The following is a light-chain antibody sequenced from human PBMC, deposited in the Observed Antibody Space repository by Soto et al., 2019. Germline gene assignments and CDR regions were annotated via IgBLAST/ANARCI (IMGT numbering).Light chain of an antibody. Sequence: EIVMTQSPATLSVSPGEGATLSCKASQNVYNNLAWYQQRPGQPPRLLIYDASTRATGISARFSGSGYGTEFTLTISSLQSEDVAVYVCQQWRNWPLTFGGGTKVEIK. CDR2: DAS. J-gene: IGKJ4*01. V-gene: IGKV3-15*01. CDR1: QNVYNN. CDR3: QQWRNWPLT.